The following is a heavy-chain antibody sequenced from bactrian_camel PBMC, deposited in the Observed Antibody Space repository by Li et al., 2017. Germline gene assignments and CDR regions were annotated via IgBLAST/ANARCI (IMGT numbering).Heavy chain of an antibody. J-gene: IGHJ4*01. Sequence: VQLVESGGGPVRAGETLRLSCTASGFTFSNYMMTWVRRAPGKGLEWVSGIDWEGSRTYYADSVKGRFTISRDNAENTVYLQLDSLKTEDMAMYYCAKDRAAGYGSNYGPKPFEYNYWGQGTQVTVS. D-gene: IGHD4*01. V-gene: IGHV3S40*01. CDR1: GFTFSNYM. CDR3: AKDRAAGYGSNYGPKPFEYNY. CDR2: IDWEGSRT.